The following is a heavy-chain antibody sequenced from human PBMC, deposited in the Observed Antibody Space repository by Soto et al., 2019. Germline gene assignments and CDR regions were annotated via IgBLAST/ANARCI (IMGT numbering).Heavy chain of an antibody. CDR3: AKDGDIVVVPAASFGMDV. J-gene: IGHJ6*02. Sequence: GSLRLSCAASGFTFSSYGMHWVRQAPGKGLEWVAVISYDGSNKYYADSVKGRFTISRDNSKNTLYLQMNSLRAEDTAVYYCAKDGDIVVVPAASFGMDVWGQGT. CDR2: ISYDGSNK. D-gene: IGHD2-2*01. CDR1: GFTFSSYG. V-gene: IGHV3-30*18.